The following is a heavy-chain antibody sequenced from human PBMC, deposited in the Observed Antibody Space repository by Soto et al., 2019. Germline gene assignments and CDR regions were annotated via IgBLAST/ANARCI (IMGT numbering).Heavy chain of an antibody. Sequence: GGSLRLSCAASGFTFSSYEMNWVRQAPGKGLEWVSYISSSGSTIYYADSVKGRFTISRDNAKNSLYLQMNSLRAEDTAVYYCARVLHEVLRFLEWPAVNYYYGMDVWGQGTTVTVSS. CDR1: GFTFSSYE. V-gene: IGHV3-48*03. J-gene: IGHJ6*02. D-gene: IGHD3-3*01. CDR2: ISSSGSTI. CDR3: ARVLHEVLRFLEWPAVNYYYGMDV.